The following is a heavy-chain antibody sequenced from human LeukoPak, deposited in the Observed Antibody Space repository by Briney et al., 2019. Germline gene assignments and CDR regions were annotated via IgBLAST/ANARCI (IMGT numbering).Heavy chain of an antibody. CDR2: IYGGGST. J-gene: IGHJ4*02. CDR3: ARCGQYYDFWSGYSGDYYFDY. CDR1: GFTVSSNY. D-gene: IGHD3-3*01. V-gene: IGHV3-53*01. Sequence: PGGSLRLSCAASGFTVSSNYMSWVRQAPGKGLEWVSVIYGGGSTYYADSVKGRFTISRDNSKNTLYLQMNSLRAEDTAVYYCARCGQYYDFWSGYSGDYYFDYWGQGTLVTVSS.